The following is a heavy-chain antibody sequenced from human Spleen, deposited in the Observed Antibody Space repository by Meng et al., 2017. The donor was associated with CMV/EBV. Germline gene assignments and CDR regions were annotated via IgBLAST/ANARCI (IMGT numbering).Heavy chain of an antibody. CDR1: GYTLTDHY. D-gene: IGHD2-2*01. CDR2: VDPADGEA. CDR3: ARVPAAIRRTNWFDP. V-gene: IGHV1-69-2*01. J-gene: IGHJ5*02. Sequence: ASVKVSCKVSGYTLTDHYIHWVQQAPGKGLEWMGLVDPADGEAMYAETFQGRVTMTTDTSTSTAYMELRSLRSDDTAVYYCARVPAAIRRTNWFDPWGQGTLVTVSS.